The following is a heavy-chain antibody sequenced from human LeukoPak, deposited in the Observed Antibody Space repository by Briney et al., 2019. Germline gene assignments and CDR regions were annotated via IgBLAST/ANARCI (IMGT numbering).Heavy chain of an antibody. V-gene: IGHV3-74*01. CDR2: INTDGSST. CDR3: ARGRYNWNEIDY. D-gene: IGHD1-20*01. J-gene: IGHJ4*02. CDR1: GFTFSSYW. Sequence: GGSLRLSCAASGFTFSSYWMHWVRQAPGKGLVWVSRINTDGSSTSYVDSVKGRFTISTDNAKNTLFLQMNSLRAEDTAVYYCARGRYNWNEIDYWGQGTLVTVSS.